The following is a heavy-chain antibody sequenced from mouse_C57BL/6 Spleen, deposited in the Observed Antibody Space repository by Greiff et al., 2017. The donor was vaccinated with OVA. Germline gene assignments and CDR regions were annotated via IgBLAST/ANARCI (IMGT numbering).Heavy chain of an antibody. V-gene: IGHV1-26*01. Sequence: EVQLQQSGPELVKPGASVKISCKASGYTFTDYYMNWVKQSHGKSLEWIGDINPNNGGTSYNQKFKGKATLTVDKSSSTAYMELRSLTSEDSAVYYCAINWDVLYVDVWGTGTTVTVSS. D-gene: IGHD4-1*01. CDR3: AINWDVLYVDV. J-gene: IGHJ1*03. CDR1: GYTFTDYY. CDR2: INPNNGGT.